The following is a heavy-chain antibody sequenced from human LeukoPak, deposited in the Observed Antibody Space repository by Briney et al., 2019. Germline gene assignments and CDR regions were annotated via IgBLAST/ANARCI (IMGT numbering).Heavy chain of an antibody. CDR3: AGDQIVGAPGAFDI. Sequence: SETLSLTCTVSGGSISSNYWSWIRQPAGKGLEWIGRIYTSGSTIYNPSLKSRVTISVDTSKNQFSLKLSSVTAADTAVYYCAGDQIVGAPGAFDIWGQGTMVTVSS. D-gene: IGHD1-26*01. CDR2: IYTSGST. J-gene: IGHJ3*02. CDR1: GGSISSNY. V-gene: IGHV4-4*07.